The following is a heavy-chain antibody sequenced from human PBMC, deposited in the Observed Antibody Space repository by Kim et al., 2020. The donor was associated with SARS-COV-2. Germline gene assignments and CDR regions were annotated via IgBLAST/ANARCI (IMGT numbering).Heavy chain of an antibody. CDR3: TREGGAHLSVTFYCGMDV. CDR1: GYNFNSYG. Sequence: ASVKVSCKASGYNFNSYGISWVRQAPGQGLEWMGWISGYNGNTKYAQKFHGRASMTTDTSTSTAYIELSSLRSDDTAVYYCTREGGAHLSVTFYCGMDVWGQGTTVTVSS. V-gene: IGHV1-18*04. CDR2: ISGYNGNT. D-gene: IGHD3-16*01. J-gene: IGHJ6*01.